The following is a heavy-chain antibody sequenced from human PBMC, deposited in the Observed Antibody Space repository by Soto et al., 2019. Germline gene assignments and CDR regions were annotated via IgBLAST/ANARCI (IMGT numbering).Heavy chain of an antibody. V-gene: IGHV3-15*01. CDR2: IKSKPDGGTT. Sequence: PGGSLRLSCAGSGFTFSNAWMNWVRQAPGKGLEWVGRIKSKPDGGTTDYAAPVKGRFSISRDDSKNTVYLQMNSLTTEDTAVYYCNTGGHYFDYWGQGTLVTVSS. CDR3: NTGGHYFDY. J-gene: IGHJ4*02. CDR1: GFTFSNAW.